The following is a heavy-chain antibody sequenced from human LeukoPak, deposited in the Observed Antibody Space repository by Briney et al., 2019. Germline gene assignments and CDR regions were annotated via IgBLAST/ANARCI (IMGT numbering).Heavy chain of an antibody. CDR1: GFTFSSYS. D-gene: IGHD6-13*01. Sequence: GGSLRLSCAASGFTFSSYSMNWVRQAPGKGLEWVSYISSSSSTIYYADSVKGRFTISRDNSKNTLYLQMNSLRAEDTAVYYCAKDRGSWYYFDYWGQGTLVTVSS. V-gene: IGHV3-48*01. J-gene: IGHJ4*02. CDR3: AKDRGSWYYFDY. CDR2: ISSSSSTI.